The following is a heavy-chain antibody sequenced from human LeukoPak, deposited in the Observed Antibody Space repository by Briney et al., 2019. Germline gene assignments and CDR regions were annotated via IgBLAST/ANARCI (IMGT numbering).Heavy chain of an antibody. D-gene: IGHD5-18*01. Sequence: GGSLRLSCAASGFTFSSYAMSWVHQAPGKGLEWVSGISGSGSSRYYVDSVKGRFTISRDDSRNTLYLQMNSLRAEDTAVYYCAKDWEYSYNLVFDYWGQGTLVTVSS. J-gene: IGHJ4*02. CDR1: GFTFSSYA. CDR3: AKDWEYSYNLVFDY. CDR2: ISGSGSSR. V-gene: IGHV3-23*01.